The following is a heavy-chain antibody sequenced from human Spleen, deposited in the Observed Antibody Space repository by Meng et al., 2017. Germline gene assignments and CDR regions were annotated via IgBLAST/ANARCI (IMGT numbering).Heavy chain of an antibody. CDR3: ARGPTTMAHDFDY. V-gene: IGHV4-34*01. J-gene: IGHJ4*02. Sequence: VQLKRWGAGLLKPSETLALTCVVSGGSFSDSYWSWIRQPPGKGLEWIGEINHSGSTNYNPSLESRATISVDTSQNNLSLKLSSVTAADSAVYYCARGPTTMAHDFDYWGQGTLVTVSS. CDR1: GGSFSDSY. CDR2: INHSGST. D-gene: IGHD4-11*01.